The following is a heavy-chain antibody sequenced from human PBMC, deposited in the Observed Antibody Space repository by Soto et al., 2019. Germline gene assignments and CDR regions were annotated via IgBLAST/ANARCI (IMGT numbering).Heavy chain of an antibody. CDR3: ARDKCSSTSCYSIEYYFDY. V-gene: IGHV1-18*01. CDR1: WYTLTRYG. Sequence: ASVEVSCKGSWYTLTRYGISWVRQAPGQRVGWMGWISAYNGNTNYAQKLQGRVTMTTDTSTSTAYMELRSLRSDDTAVYYCARDKCSSTSCYSIEYYFDYWGQGTLVTVSS. CDR2: ISAYNGNT. D-gene: IGHD2-2*01. J-gene: IGHJ4*02.